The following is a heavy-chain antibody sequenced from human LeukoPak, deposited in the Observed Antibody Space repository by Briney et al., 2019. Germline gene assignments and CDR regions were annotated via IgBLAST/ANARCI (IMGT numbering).Heavy chain of an antibody. V-gene: IGHV1-2*02. Sequence: ASVKVSCKASGYTFTGYYMHWVRQAPGQGLEWMGWINPNSGGTNYAQKFQGRVTMTRDKSISTAYLQWSSLKASDTAMYYCARRQGITGPFDYWGQGTLVTVSS. CDR1: GYTFTGYY. CDR2: INPNSGGT. D-gene: IGHD1-20*01. J-gene: IGHJ4*02. CDR3: ARRQGITGPFDY.